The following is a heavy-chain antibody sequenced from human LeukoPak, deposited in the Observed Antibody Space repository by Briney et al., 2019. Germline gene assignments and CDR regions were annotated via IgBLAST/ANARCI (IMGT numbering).Heavy chain of an antibody. V-gene: IGHV4-59*01. CDR1: GGSISSYY. CDR3: ARVNYGDYSENWFDP. D-gene: IGHD4-17*01. Sequence: SETLSLTCTVPGGSISSYYWSWIRQPPGKGLEWIGYIYYSGSTNYNPSLKSRVTISVDTSKNQFSLKLSSVTAADPAVYYCARVNYGDYSENWFDPWGQGTLVTVSS. J-gene: IGHJ5*02. CDR2: IYYSGST.